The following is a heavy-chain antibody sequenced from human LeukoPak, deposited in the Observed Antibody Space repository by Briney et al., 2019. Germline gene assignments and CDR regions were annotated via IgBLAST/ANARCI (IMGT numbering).Heavy chain of an antibody. Sequence: GGSLRLSCEASGFTFSSYWMSWVRQAPGKGLEWVANIKQDGSEKYYVDSVKGRFTISRDNAKNSLYLQMNSLRAEDTAVYYCARVVGSRDYDSSGYEYYFDYWGQGTLVTVSS. CDR3: ARVVGSRDYDSSGYEYYFDY. J-gene: IGHJ4*02. D-gene: IGHD3-22*01. CDR1: GFTFSSYW. CDR2: IKQDGSEK. V-gene: IGHV3-7*01.